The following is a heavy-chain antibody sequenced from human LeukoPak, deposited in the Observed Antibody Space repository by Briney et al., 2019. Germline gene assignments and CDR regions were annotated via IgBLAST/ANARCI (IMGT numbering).Heavy chain of an antibody. V-gene: IGHV1-46*01. CDR3: ARGYSYDSVLDY. CDR1: GYSFSNYY. CDR2: INPVGGST. Sequence: GASVKVSCKASGYSFSNYYMKWVRQAPGQGLEWMGIINPVGGSTNYAQKFQGRVTMTRDTSTSTVYMKLSSLRYEDTAVYYCARGYSYDSVLDYWGQGTLVTVSS. J-gene: IGHJ4*02. D-gene: IGHD5-18*01.